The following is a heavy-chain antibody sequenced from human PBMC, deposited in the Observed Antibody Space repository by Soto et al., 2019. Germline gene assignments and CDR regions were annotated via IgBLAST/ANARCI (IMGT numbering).Heavy chain of an antibody. D-gene: IGHD3-3*01. CDR2: ITSSGSTI. CDR1: GFSFSNYE. V-gene: IGHV3-48*03. Sequence: VGSLRLSCAVSGFSFSNYEMNWVRQAPGKGLEWVSYITSSGSTIYYADSVKGRFTISRDNAKNSLYLQMASLRAEDTAVYYCARESVKIFGVDVFDYWGQGTLVTVSS. J-gene: IGHJ4*02. CDR3: ARESVKIFGVDVFDY.